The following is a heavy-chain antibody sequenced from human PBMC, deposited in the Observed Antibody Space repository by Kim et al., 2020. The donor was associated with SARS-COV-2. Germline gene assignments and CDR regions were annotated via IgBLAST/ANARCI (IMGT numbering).Heavy chain of an antibody. CDR3: ASTVTTRGYYYGMDV. J-gene: IGHJ6*02. Sequence: PSLKLRVTVSVDTSKNQFSLKLSSVTAADTAVYYCASTVTTRGYYYGMDVWGQGTTVTVSS. D-gene: IGHD4-17*01. V-gene: IGHV4-31*02.